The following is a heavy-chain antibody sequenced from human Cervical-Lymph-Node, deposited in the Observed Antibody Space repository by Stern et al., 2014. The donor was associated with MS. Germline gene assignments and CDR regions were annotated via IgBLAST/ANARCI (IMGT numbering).Heavy chain of an antibody. V-gene: IGHV3-21*06. D-gene: IGHD3-10*01. J-gene: IGHJ4*02. CDR1: GFTFSHYS. CDR3: ARGGGVEADY. CDR2: ISRNTNFI. Sequence: EVQLVESGGGLVKPGGSLRISCAASGFTFSHYSMNWVRQAPGQGLEWVSSISRNTNFIYSADSVEGRFTISIDNGNHLMYLHMNSLRTEDTAVYYCARGGGVEADYWGQGTLVTVSS.